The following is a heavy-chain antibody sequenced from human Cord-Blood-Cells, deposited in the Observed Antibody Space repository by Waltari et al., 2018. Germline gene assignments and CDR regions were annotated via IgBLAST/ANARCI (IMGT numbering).Heavy chain of an antibody. J-gene: IGHJ4*02. V-gene: IGHV4-34*01. CDR1: GGSFSGYY. Sequence: QVQLQQWGAGLLKPLETLSLTCAVYGGSFSGYYWSWIRQPPGKGLEWIGEINHSGSTNYNPSLKSRVTISVDTSKNQFSLKLSSVTAADTAVYYCARARSSSSTSFDYWGQGTLVTVSS. CDR3: ARARSSSSTSFDY. CDR2: INHSGST. D-gene: IGHD6-6*01.